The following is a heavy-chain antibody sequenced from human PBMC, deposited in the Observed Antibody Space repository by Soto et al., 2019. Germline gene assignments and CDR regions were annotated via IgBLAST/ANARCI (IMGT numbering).Heavy chain of an antibody. Sequence: GGSLRLSCAGSGFTLRSYAMNWVRQAPGEGLEWVSGISGSGGSTYYADSVKGRFTISRDNSKNTLYLQMNSLRVEDTAVYYCAKDEEKWRKFLDYWGQGTLVTVSS. CDR1: GFTLRSYA. D-gene: IGHD1-26*01. V-gene: IGHV3-23*01. CDR3: AKDEEKWRKFLDY. J-gene: IGHJ4*02. CDR2: ISGSGGST.